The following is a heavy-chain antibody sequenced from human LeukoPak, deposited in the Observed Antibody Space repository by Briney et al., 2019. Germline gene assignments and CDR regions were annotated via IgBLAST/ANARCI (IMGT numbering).Heavy chain of an antibody. D-gene: IGHD3-9*01. CDR1: GYTFTSYG. CDR3: ARVSDILTGYKIWFDP. J-gene: IGHJ5*02. CDR2: ISAYNGNT. Sequence: ASVKVSCKASGYTFTSYGISWVRQAPGQGLEWMGWISAYNGNTNYAQKLQGRVTMTTDTSTSTAYMELRSLRSDDTAVYYCARVSDILTGYKIWFDPWGQGTLVTVSS. V-gene: IGHV1-18*04.